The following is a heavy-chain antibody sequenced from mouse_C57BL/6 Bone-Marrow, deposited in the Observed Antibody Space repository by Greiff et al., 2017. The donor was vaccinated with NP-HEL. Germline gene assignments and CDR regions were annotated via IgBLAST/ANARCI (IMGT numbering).Heavy chain of an antibody. J-gene: IGHJ4*01. V-gene: IGHV1-26*01. CDR3: ATYDYDGWGYAMDY. CDR2: INPNNGGT. D-gene: IGHD2-4*01. CDR1: GYTFTDYY. Sequence: EVQLQQSGPELVKPGASVKISCKASGYTFTDYYMNWVKQSHGKSLEWIGDINPNNGGTSYNQKFKGKATLTVDKSSSTAYMELRSLTSEDSAVYYCATYDYDGWGYAMDYWGQGTSVTVSS.